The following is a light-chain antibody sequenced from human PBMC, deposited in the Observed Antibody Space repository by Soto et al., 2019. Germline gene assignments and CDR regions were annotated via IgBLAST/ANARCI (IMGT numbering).Light chain of an antibody. CDR2: EVS. J-gene: IGLJ1*01. V-gene: IGLV2-8*01. CDR1: SSDVGGYDY. Sequence: QSALTQPPSASGSLGHSVTISCTGTSSDVGGYDYVSWYQQHPGKAPKLVIYEVSKRPSGVPDRFSGSKSGNRATLTVSGLQAEDEADFYCSSYSGSNTVVFGTGTKLTVL. CDR3: SSYSGSNTVV.